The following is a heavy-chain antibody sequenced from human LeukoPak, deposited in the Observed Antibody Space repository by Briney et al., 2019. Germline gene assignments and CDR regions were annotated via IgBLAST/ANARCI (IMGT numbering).Heavy chain of an antibody. CDR1: GYTPTELS. V-gene: IGHV1-24*01. D-gene: IGHD3-10*01. CDR3: ARADYGSGSYYQR. Sequence: ASVKVSCKVSGYTPTELSMHWVRQAPGKGLEWMGGFDPEDGETIYAQKFQGRVTMTRDTSTSTVYVELSSLRSEDTAVYYCARADYGSGSYYQRWGQGTLVTVSS. J-gene: IGHJ4*02. CDR2: FDPEDGET.